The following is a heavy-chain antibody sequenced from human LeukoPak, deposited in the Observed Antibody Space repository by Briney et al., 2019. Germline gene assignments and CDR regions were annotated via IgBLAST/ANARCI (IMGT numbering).Heavy chain of an antibody. V-gene: IGHV3-23*01. Sequence: GGSLRLSCAASGFTFSNYWMSWVRQAPGKGLEWVSAISGSGGSTYYADSAKGRFTISRDNSKNTLYLQMNSLRAEDTAVYYCAKDQYGDYGNWFDPWGQGTLVTVSS. CDR3: AKDQYGDYGNWFDP. J-gene: IGHJ5*02. CDR1: GFTFSNYW. D-gene: IGHD4-17*01. CDR2: ISGSGGST.